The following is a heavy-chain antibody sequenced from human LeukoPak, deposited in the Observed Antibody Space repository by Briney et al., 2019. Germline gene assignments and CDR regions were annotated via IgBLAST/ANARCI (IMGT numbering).Heavy chain of an antibody. V-gene: IGHV4-59*01. CDR3: ARAVRGAFDI. D-gene: IGHD3-10*01. Sequence: SETLSLTCTVAGGSISSYYWSWIRQPPGKGLEWIGYIYYSRSTNYNPSLESRVTISVDTSKNQFSLKLSSVTAADTAVYYCARAVRGAFDIWGQGTMVTVST. J-gene: IGHJ3*02. CDR2: IYYSRST. CDR1: GGSISSYY.